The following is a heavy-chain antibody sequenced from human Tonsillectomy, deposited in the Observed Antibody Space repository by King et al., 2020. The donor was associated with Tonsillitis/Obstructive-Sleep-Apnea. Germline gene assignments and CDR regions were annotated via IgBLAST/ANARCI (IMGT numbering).Heavy chain of an antibody. CDR1: GXTFSHYY. V-gene: IGHV3-7*02. Sequence: VQLVESGGGLVQPGGSLRLSCAASGXTFSHYYMAWVRQAPGKGLEWVANIKQDGSEQYYVDSVKGRFTISRDNAKNSVFLRLSSLRPEDSGIYYCAXXXXQXPXXGXXFDSXXQGALVTVSS. J-gene: IGHJ5*01. CDR3: AXXXXQXPXXGXXFDS. CDR2: IKQDGSEQ.